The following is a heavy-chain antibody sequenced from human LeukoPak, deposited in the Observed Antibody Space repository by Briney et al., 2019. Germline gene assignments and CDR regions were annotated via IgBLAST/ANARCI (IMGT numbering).Heavy chain of an antibody. CDR3: VRVKVGSWDWFDP. CDR2: INSDESTT. CDR1: GFNFNSYS. J-gene: IGHJ5*02. D-gene: IGHD1-26*01. Sequence: GGSLRLSCAASGFNFNSYSMNWVRQAPGKGLVWVSRINSDESTTTYADSVKGRFTISRDNAKNTLYLLMNSLRAEDTAVYYCVRVKVGSWDWFDPWGQGTLVTVSS. V-gene: IGHV3-74*01.